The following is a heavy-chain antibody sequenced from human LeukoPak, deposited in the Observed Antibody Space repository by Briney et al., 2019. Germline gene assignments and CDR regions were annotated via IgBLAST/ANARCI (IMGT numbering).Heavy chain of an antibody. Sequence: GGSLRLSCAASGFSFSTYAMSWVRQAPGKGLEWVSSISGSGGYTFYADSVKGRFTISRDNSKNTLYLQMNSLRAEDTAVYYCAKEAGERRQQQAADYWGQGSLATVSS. CDR2: ISGSGGYT. V-gene: IGHV3-23*01. CDR3: AKEAGERRQQQAADY. CDR1: GFSFSTYA. D-gene: IGHD6-13*01. J-gene: IGHJ4*02.